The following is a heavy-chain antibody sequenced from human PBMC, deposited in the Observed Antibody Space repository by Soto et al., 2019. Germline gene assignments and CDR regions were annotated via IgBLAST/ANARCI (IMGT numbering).Heavy chain of an antibody. CDR3: ARDGLELRDSDY. CDR2: IWYDGSNK. CDR1: GFTFSSYG. J-gene: IGHJ4*02. V-gene: IGHV3-33*01. D-gene: IGHD1-7*01. Sequence: GESLKISCAASGFTFSSYGMHWVRQAPGKGLEWVAVIWYDGSNKYYADSVKGRFTISRDNSKNTLYLQMNSLRAEDTAVYYCARDGLELRDSDYWGQGTLVTVSS.